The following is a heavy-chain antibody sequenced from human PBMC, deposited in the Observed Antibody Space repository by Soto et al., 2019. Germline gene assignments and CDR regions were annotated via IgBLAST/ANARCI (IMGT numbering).Heavy chain of an antibody. V-gene: IGHV4-39*01. Sequence: SQTLSLTCTVSGGSVTNSSYYWGWIRQSPGQWLEWIGSVYYRGRSYSKSSVKSRVTISVDTSKNQFSLNLNSVTASDTAVYFCVSQRTTVMSQTYFDYWGPGALVTVYS. D-gene: IGHD4-4*01. CDR2: VYYRGRS. CDR3: VSQRTTVMSQTYFDY. CDR1: GGSVTNSSYY. J-gene: IGHJ4*02.